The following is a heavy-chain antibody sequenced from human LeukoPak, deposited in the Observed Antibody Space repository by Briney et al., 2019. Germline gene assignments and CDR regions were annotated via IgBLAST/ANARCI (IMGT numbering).Heavy chain of an antibody. CDR1: GYTLTELS. Sequence: ASVKVSCKVSGYTLTELSMHWVRQAPGKGLEWMGGFDPEDGETIYAQKFQGRVTTTEDTSTDTAYMELSSLRSEDTAVYYCATLRFLEWFWWFDPWGQGTLVTVSS. D-gene: IGHD3-3*01. V-gene: IGHV1-24*01. J-gene: IGHJ5*02. CDR3: ATLRFLEWFWWFDP. CDR2: FDPEDGET.